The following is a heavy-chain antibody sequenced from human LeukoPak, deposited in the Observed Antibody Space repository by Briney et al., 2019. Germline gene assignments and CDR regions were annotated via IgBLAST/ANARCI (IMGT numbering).Heavy chain of an antibody. Sequence: GSLRLSCAVSGFTFSDYAMHWVRQAPGKGLEWVSVISYDGSWMYYADSVKGRFTVSRDNSKSTLYLQMDSPRVEDTAVNFCARGRGSGSFLIDYWGQGTLVTVSS. V-gene: IGHV3-30*04. CDR1: GFTFSDYA. J-gene: IGHJ4*02. CDR3: ARGRGSGSFLIDY. D-gene: IGHD3-10*01. CDR2: ISYDGSWM.